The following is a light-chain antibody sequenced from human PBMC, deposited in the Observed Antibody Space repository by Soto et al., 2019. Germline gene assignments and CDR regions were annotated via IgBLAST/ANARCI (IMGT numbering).Light chain of an antibody. CDR3: QVRDVWLS. J-gene: IGKJ1*01. CDR2: DAS. V-gene: IGKV3-11*01. CDR1: QSVSTS. Sequence: IVLTQSPVTLAVSPGESAVLSCRASQSVSTSLAWYQHKPGQAPRLFIYDASKRAPGIPARFTGSGSGAHFTLTLSSLEPEDIAVYYCQVRDVWLSFGQGTKVEIQ.